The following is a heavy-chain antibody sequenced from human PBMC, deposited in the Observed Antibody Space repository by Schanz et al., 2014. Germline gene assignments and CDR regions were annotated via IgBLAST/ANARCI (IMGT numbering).Heavy chain of an antibody. V-gene: IGHV1-8*01. CDR2: MNPNSGNT. D-gene: IGHD1-26*01. CDR3: ARGPVTVGPYHYYMDV. J-gene: IGHJ6*03. CDR1: GYSFTTYD. Sequence: HLMQSGSEVRKPGASVRVSCKASGYSFTTYDVNWVRQATGQGLEWMGWMNPNSGNTGYAQKFQGRVTMTRHTAISTAYMELSSLRSEDTAVYYCARGPVTVGPYHYYMDVWGKGTTVTVSS.